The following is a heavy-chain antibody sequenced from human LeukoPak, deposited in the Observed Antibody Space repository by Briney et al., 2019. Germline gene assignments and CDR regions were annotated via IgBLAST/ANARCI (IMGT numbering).Heavy chain of an antibody. D-gene: IGHD6-13*01. CDR3: ATSFGPVIAAAGTGAD. Sequence: GGSLRLSCAASAFTFSSYSMNWVRQAPGKGLEWVSVISGSGSSTYYADSVKGRFTISRDNSKNTLYLQMNSLRAEDTAVYYCATSFGPVIAAAGTGADWGQGTLVTVSS. J-gene: IGHJ4*02. CDR2: ISGSGSST. CDR1: AFTFSSYS. V-gene: IGHV3-23*01.